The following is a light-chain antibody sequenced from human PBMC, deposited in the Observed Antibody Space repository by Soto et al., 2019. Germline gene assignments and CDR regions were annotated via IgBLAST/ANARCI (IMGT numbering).Light chain of an antibody. CDR3: QQLNGYQLA. CDR1: QAMSTY. CDR2: SAS. J-gene: IGKJ4*01. Sequence: DIQLTQSPSFLSAFVGDTVTITCRASQAMSTYLAWYQQKPGKVPKLLIRSASTLQSGVPPRFSGGGSGTEFTPTISTLQPDDSGMYYCQQLNGYQLAYGGGTNVEIK. V-gene: IGKV1-9*01.